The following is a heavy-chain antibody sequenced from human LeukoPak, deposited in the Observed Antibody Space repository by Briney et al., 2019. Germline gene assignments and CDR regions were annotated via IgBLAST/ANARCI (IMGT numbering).Heavy chain of an antibody. CDR2: MYYSGST. V-gene: IGHV4-59*01. J-gene: IGHJ5*02. CDR1: GGSISSYY. D-gene: IGHD1-1*01. CDR3: ARAERRYWFDP. Sequence: PSETLSLTCTVSGGSISSYYWSWIRQPLGKGLEWIGYMYYSGSTNYNPSLKSRVTISGDTSKNQFSLKLSSVTAADTAVYYCARAERRYWFDPWGQGTLVTVSS.